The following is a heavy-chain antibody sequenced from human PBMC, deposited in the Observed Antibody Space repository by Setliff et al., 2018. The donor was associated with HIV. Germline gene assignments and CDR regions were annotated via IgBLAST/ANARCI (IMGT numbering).Heavy chain of an antibody. D-gene: IGHD1-1*01. CDR3: ARVDVERSGVFCQMGV. V-gene: IGHV3-21*01. CDR2: MSYSGRYI. Sequence: LRLSCAASGFTFSTNAMSWVRRAPGKGLEWVSSMSYSGRYIHHADSVKGRFTISRDNGKNLVYLEMNSLRAEDTAVYYCARVDVERSGVFCQMGVWGPGTTVTVSS. CDR1: GFTFSTNA. J-gene: IGHJ6*02.